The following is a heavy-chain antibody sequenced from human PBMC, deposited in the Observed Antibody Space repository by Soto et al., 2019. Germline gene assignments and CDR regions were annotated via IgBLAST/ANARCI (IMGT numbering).Heavy chain of an antibody. CDR3: AHRAVGATSLDY. J-gene: IGHJ4*02. CDR1: GFSLSTSGVG. CDR2: IYWDYDK. V-gene: IGHV2-5*02. D-gene: IGHD1-26*01. Sequence: QITLKESGPTLVKPTQTLTLTCTFSGFSLSTSGVGVGWIRQPPGKALEWLALIYWDYDKRYSPSLKSRLTITMDPSKNEAGLAAINMDPVDTATYYCAHRAVGATSLDYWGQGTLVIVSS.